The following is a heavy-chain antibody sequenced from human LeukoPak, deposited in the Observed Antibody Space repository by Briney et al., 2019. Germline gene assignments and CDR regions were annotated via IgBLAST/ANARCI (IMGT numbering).Heavy chain of an antibody. D-gene: IGHD3-22*01. CDR2: ISAYNGDT. V-gene: IGHV1-18*01. CDR1: GYTFTTYG. Sequence: ASVKVSCKASGYTFTTYGISWVRQAPGQGLEWMGWISAYNGDTKYAQKFQGRVTMTTDTSTSTACMELRSLRSDDTAVYYCARDRQFRYDSSDYTDSWGQGTLVTVSS. CDR3: ARDRQFRYDSSDYTDS. J-gene: IGHJ4*02.